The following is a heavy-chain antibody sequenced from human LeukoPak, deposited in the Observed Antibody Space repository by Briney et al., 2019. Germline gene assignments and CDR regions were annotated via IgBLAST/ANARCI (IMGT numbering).Heavy chain of an antibody. V-gene: IGHV3-21*01. CDR2: ISASSYYI. J-gene: IGHJ5*02. D-gene: IGHD1-1*01. CDR1: GFTFSSYS. Sequence: GGSLRLSCAASGFTFSSYSMNWVRQAPGKGLEWVSSISASSYYIYYADSVKGRFTISRDNAKNSLYLQMNSLRAEDTAVFYCARDKTGSSPEWFDPWGQGTLVTVSS. CDR3: ARDKTGSSPEWFDP.